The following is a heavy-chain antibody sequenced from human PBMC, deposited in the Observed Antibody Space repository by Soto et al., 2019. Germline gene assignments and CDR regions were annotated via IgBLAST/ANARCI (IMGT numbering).Heavy chain of an antibody. J-gene: IGHJ3*01. D-gene: IGHD3-10*01. Sequence: EVQLVESGGGLVNPGGSLRLSCAVSGFTFSSYAMNWVRQAPGKGLELVSCVSSSSDYIYYADSVKGRFTISRDNARNFLFLEKKGLGGRDPASYYWGVPDQDYPGSGEDKDVFDFWGQGTMVTVSS. CDR3: GVPDQDYPGSGEDKDVFDF. CDR1: GFTFSSYA. V-gene: IGHV3-21*01. CDR2: VSSSSDYI.